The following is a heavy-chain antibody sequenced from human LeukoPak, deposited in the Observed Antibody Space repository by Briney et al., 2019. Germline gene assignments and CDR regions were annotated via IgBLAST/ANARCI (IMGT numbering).Heavy chain of an antibody. CDR3: ARGPGGSGWSVWFDP. Sequence: VASVKVSCMASGYTFTSYYMHWVRQAPGQGLEWMGIINPSGGSTSYAQKFQGRVTMTRDTSTSTVYMELSSLRSEDTAVYYCARGPGGSGWSVWFDPWGQGTLVTVSS. CDR1: GYTFTSYY. CDR2: INPSGGST. J-gene: IGHJ5*02. D-gene: IGHD6-19*01. V-gene: IGHV1-46*01.